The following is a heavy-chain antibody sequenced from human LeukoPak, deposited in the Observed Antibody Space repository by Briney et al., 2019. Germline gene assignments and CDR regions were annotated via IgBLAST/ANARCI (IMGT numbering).Heavy chain of an antibody. Sequence: GGSLRLSCAASGLTFSSYAMNWVRQAPGKGLEWVSAISGSGGSTYYADSVKGRFTISRDNAKNSLYLQMNSLRAEDTAVYYCARGGRADAFDIWGQGTMVTVSS. CDR1: GLTFSSYA. CDR2: ISGSGGST. V-gene: IGHV3-23*01. J-gene: IGHJ3*02. CDR3: ARGGRADAFDI.